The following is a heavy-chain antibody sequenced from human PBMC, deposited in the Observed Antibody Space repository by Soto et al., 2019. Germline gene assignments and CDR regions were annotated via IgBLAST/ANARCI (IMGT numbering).Heavy chain of an antibody. Sequence: TSETLSLTCTFSGGSISSGGYYWSWIRQHPGKGLEWIGYIYYSGSTYYNPSLKSRVTISVDTSKNQFSLKLSSVTAADTAVYYCARVGLYSNYAYYGMDVWGQGTTVTVSS. CDR1: GGSISSGGYY. J-gene: IGHJ6*02. V-gene: IGHV4-31*03. D-gene: IGHD4-4*01. CDR3: ARVGLYSNYAYYGMDV. CDR2: IYYSGST.